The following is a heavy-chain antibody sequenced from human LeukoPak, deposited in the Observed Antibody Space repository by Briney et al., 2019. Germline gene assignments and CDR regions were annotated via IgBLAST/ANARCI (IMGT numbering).Heavy chain of an antibody. J-gene: IGHJ4*02. D-gene: IGHD1-26*01. CDR1: GGTFSSYA. CDR3: ARGELWPFDY. V-gene: IGHV1-69*13. CDR2: IIPIFGTA. Sequence: GASVKVSCKASGGTFSSYAISWVRQAPGQGLEWMGGIIPIFGTANYAQKFQGRVTITADESTSTAYMGLSSLRSEDTAVYYCARGELWPFDYWGQGTLVTVSS.